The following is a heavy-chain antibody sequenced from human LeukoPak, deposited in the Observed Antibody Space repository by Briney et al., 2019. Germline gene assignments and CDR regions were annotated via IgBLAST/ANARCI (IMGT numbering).Heavy chain of an antibody. CDR3: AELGITMIGGV. CDR1: GFTFSSYE. Sequence: GGSLRLSCAASGFTFSSYEMNWVRRAPGKGLEWVSYISSSGSTIYYADSVKGRFTISRDNAKNSLYLRMNSLRAEDTAVYYCAELGITMIGGVWGKGTTVTISS. CDR2: ISSSGSTI. J-gene: IGHJ6*04. D-gene: IGHD3-10*02. V-gene: IGHV3-48*03.